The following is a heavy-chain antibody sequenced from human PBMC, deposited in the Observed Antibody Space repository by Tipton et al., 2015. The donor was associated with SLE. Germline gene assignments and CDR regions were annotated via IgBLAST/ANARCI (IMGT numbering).Heavy chain of an antibody. CDR3: AREGQWLGFDY. CDR1: GFTFSSYE. J-gene: IGHJ4*02. Sequence: SLRLSCAASGFTFSSYEMNWVRQAPGKGLEWVSYISSSGSTIYYADSVKGRFTISRDNAKNSLYLQMNSLRAEDTAVYYCAREGQWLGFDYWGQGTLVTVSS. CDR2: ISSSGSTI. V-gene: IGHV3-48*03. D-gene: IGHD6-19*01.